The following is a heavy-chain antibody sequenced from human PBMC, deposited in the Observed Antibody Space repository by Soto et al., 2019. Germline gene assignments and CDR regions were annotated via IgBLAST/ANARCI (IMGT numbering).Heavy chain of an antibody. CDR1: GFTVSSNY. V-gene: IGHV3-66*01. D-gene: IGHD6-6*01. J-gene: IGHJ3*01. Sequence: EVQLVESGGGLVQPGGSLRLSCAASGFTVSSNYMSWVRQAPGKGLEWVSVIYSGGSTYYADSVKGRFTNSRDNSKNTVSLQMNRPKAGGTACYYRAGDFGSKAAADVAFYFWGPGNIVPVSS. CDR2: IYSGGST. CDR3: AGDFGSKAAADVAFYF.